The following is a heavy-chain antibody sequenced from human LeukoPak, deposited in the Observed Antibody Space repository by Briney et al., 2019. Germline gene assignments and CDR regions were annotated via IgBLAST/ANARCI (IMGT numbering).Heavy chain of an antibody. CDR2: INSDGSST. Sequence: GGSLRLSCAASGFTFSTYWMHWVRQAPGKGLVWVSRINSDGSSTSYADSVKGRFTISRDNAKNTLYLQMNSLRAEDTAVYYCAELGITMIGGVWGKGTTVTISS. J-gene: IGHJ6*04. CDR1: GFTFSTYW. V-gene: IGHV3-74*01. CDR3: AELGITMIGGV. D-gene: IGHD3-10*02.